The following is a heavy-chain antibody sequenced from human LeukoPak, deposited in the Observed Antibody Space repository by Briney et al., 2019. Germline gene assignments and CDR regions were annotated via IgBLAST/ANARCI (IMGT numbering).Heavy chain of an antibody. CDR1: GFSFSHYW. CDR3: ARADWGSIDY. CDR2: IRPDAHDG. J-gene: IGHJ4*02. D-gene: IGHD7-27*01. Sequence: GGPLRLPCAASGFSFSHYWMTWVPQAPGKGREWVAIIRPDAHDGSYVDSVSGRFTISRDNAKNSLYLQLNSLRAEDTAVYFCARADWGSIDYWGRGALVTVSS. V-gene: IGHV3-7*01.